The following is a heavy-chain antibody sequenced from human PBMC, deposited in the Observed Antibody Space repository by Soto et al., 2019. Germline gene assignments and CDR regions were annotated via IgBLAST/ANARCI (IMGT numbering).Heavy chain of an antibody. CDR3: VRGQPHRITIFEVVIRSYDYGMDV. Sequence: SETLSLTCTVAGGSISSYYWSWIRQPPGKGLEWIGYIYYSGSTNYNPSLESRITMAVDTSKNQFSLKLSSVTAADTAVYFCVRGQPHRITIFEVVIRSYDYGMDVWGQGTTVTVSS. CDR1: GGSISSYY. V-gene: IGHV4-59*12. D-gene: IGHD3-3*01. J-gene: IGHJ6*02. CDR2: IYYSGST.